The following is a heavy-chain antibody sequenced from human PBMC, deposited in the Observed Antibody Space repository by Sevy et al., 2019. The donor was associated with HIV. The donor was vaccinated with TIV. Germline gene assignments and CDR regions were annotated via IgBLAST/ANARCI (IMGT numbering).Heavy chain of an antibody. CDR1: GLTFSSYW. CDR3: ATILPAGVPAEYFQH. Sequence: GGSLRLSCAASGLTFSSYWMTWVRQAPGKGLEWVANINQGGSQEYYVHSVKGRFTISRDNAKNSLYLQINNLRAEDTAVYYCATILPAGVPAEYFQHWGQGTLVTVSS. J-gene: IGHJ1*01. D-gene: IGHD2-2*01. V-gene: IGHV3-7*01. CDR2: INQGGSQE.